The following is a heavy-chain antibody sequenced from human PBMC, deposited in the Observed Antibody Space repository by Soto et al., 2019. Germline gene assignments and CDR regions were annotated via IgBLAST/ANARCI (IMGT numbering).Heavy chain of an antibody. J-gene: IGHJ5*02. CDR2: IIPIFGTA. D-gene: IGHD6-13*01. CDR1: GGTFSSYA. Sequence: QVQLVQSGAEVKKPGYSVKVSCKASGGTFSSYAISWVRQAPGQGLEWMGVIIPIFGTANYAQKFQGRVTITADESTSTAYMELSSLRSEDTAVYYCARRRYSSPDKWFDPWGQGTLVTVSS. V-gene: IGHV1-69*01. CDR3: ARRRYSSPDKWFDP.